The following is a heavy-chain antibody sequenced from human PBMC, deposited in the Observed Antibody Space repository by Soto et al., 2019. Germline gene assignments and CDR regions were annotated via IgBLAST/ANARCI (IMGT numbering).Heavy chain of an antibody. D-gene: IGHD3-10*01. CDR3: SREKVPPQLSGNYYYNIDV. V-gene: IGHV1-69*05. Sequence: QVQVEQSGAEVKKPGSSVKVSCKASGGTFSTAAISWVRQAPGQGLEWMGGIMPIFRTADYAQKFQGRVNITSDESTPTAYIELTSVRSEDTALYYCSREKVPPQLSGNYYYNIDVWGQGTTVTVSS. CDR2: IMPIFRTA. CDR1: GGTFSTAA. J-gene: IGHJ6*02.